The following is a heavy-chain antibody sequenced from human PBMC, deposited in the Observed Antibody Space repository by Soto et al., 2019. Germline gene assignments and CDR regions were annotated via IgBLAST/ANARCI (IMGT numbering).Heavy chain of an antibody. V-gene: IGHV4-31*03. D-gene: IGHD2-8*01. CDR1: GGSISNGGYY. Sequence: QVQLQESGPGLVKPSQTLSLTCTVSGGSISNGGYYWTWIRQHPGEGLEWIGHIYYSGSTYYNPSLKSRLTISMDTSTNQFSLKLSSVPAADTAVYYCARGGTYGVFPRFDGGYFDLWGRGSLVTVSS. J-gene: IGHJ2*01. CDR2: IYYSGST. CDR3: ARGGTYGVFPRFDGGYFDL.